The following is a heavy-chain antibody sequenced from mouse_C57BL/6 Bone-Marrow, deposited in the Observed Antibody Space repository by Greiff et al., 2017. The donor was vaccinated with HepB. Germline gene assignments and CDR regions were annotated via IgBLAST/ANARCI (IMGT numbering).Heavy chain of an antibody. CDR3: AIFTTVPLFAY. CDR2: IYPRSGNT. CDR1: GYTFTSYG. D-gene: IGHD1-1*01. J-gene: IGHJ3*01. Sequence: QVQLQQSGAELARPGASVKLSCKASGYTFTSYGISWVKQRTGQGLEWIGEIYPRSGNTYYNEKFKGKATLTADKSSSTAYMGLRSLTSEDSAVYFCAIFTTVPLFAYWGQGTLVTVSA. V-gene: IGHV1-81*01.